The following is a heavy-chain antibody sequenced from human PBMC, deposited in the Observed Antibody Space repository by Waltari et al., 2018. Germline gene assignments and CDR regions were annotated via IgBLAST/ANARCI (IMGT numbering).Heavy chain of an antibody. CDR3: AREARGSIAAPKTDY. V-gene: IGHV4-4*07. D-gene: IGHD6-6*01. CDR1: GGSISCYY. CDR2: IYTSGST. Sequence: QVQLQESGPGLVKPSETLSLTCTVSGGSISCYYWSWIRQPAGKGLEWIGRIYTSGSTNYNPSLKSRVTMSVDTSKSLFSLKLSSVTAADTAVYYCAREARGSIAAPKTDYWGQGTLVTVSS. J-gene: IGHJ4*02.